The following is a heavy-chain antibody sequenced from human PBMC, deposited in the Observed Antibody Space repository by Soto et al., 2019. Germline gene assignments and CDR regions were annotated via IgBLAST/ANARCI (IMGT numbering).Heavy chain of an antibody. Sequence: GGSLTLSCAASGFTFDDYSMHWVRQPPGKGLEWVSGISWNSGSIGYADSVKGRFTISRDNAKNSLYLQMNSLRAEDTALYYCAKDPYYYGSGSYYSYFDYWGQGTLVTVSS. J-gene: IGHJ4*02. CDR1: GFTFDDYS. CDR2: ISWNSGSI. D-gene: IGHD3-10*01. CDR3: AKDPYYYGSGSYYSYFDY. V-gene: IGHV3-9*01.